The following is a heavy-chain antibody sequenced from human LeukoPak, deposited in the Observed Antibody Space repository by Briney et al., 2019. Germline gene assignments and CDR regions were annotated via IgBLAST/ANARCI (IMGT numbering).Heavy chain of an antibody. D-gene: IGHD4-17*01. V-gene: IGHV1-46*01. CDR2: INPSGGST. J-gene: IGHJ4*02. CDR3: ARDPRRSPTVKLGGDY. Sequence: GASVKVSCKASGYTFTSYYMHWVRQAPGQGLEWMGIINPSGGSTSYAQKFQGRVTMTRDTSTSTVYMELSSLRSEDTAVYYCARDPRRSPTVKLGGDYWGQGTLVTVSS. CDR1: GYTFTSYY.